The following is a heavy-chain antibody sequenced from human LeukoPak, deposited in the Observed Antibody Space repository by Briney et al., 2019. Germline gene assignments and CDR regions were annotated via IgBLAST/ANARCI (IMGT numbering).Heavy chain of an antibody. CDR2: IYYSGST. Sequence: SETLSLTCTVSGGSISSYYWSRIRQPPGKGLEWIGYIYYSGSTNYNPSLKSRVTISVDTSKNQFSLKLSSVTAADTAVYYCARGDSSSSVDYWGQGTLVTVSS. CDR3: ARGDSSSSVDY. D-gene: IGHD6-6*01. CDR1: GGSISSYY. J-gene: IGHJ4*02. V-gene: IGHV4-59*01.